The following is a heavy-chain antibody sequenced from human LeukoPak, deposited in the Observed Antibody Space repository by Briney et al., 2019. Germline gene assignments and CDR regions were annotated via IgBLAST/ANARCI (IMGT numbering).Heavy chain of an antibody. V-gene: IGHV3-7*01. D-gene: IGHD3-16*01. CDR2: IKQDGSEK. CDR1: GFTFSSYG. J-gene: IGHJ4*02. Sequence: GGSLRLTCAASGFTFSSYGMHWVRQAPGKGLEWVANIKQDGSEKYYVDSVKGRFTISRDNAKNSLYLQMNSLRAEDTAVYYCARVLWGPFDYWGQGTLVTVSS. CDR3: ARVLWGPFDY.